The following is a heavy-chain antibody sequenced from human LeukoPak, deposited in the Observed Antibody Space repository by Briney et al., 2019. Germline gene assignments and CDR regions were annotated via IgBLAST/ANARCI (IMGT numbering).Heavy chain of an antibody. CDR1: GFTFSSYS. D-gene: IGHD6-6*01. Sequence: GGSLRFSCAASGFTFSSYSMNWVRQAPGKGLEWVSSISSSSSYIYYADSVKGRFTISRDNAKNSLYLQMNSLRAEDTAVYYCAGDISSSYYYYMDVWGKGTTVTVSS. J-gene: IGHJ6*03. CDR3: AGDISSSYYYYMDV. V-gene: IGHV3-21*01. CDR2: ISSSSSYI.